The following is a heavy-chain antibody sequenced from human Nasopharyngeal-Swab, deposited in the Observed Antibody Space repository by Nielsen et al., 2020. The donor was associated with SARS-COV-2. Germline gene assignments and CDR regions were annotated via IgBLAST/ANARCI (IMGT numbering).Heavy chain of an antibody. CDR1: GGSISSYY. Sequence: SETLSLTCTVSGGSISSYYWSWIRQPPGKGLEWIGYIYYSGSTNYNPSLKSRVTISVDTSKNQFSLKLSSVTAADTAVYYCARVEVLNGLDYWGQGTLVTVSS. CDR2: IYYSGST. V-gene: IGHV4-59*01. D-gene: IGHD3-9*01. CDR3: ARVEVLNGLDY. J-gene: IGHJ4*02.